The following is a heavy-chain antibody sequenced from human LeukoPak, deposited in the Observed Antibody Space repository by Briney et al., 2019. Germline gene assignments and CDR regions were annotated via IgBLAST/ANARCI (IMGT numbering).Heavy chain of an antibody. CDR3: ARDLSHYCSGGSCYSDAFDI. Sequence: PSQTLSLTCTVSGGSISSGGYYRSWIRQHPGKGLEWIGYIYYSGSTYYNPSLKSRVTISVDTSKNQFSLKLSSVTAADTAVYYCARDLSHYCSGGSCYSDAFDIWGQGTMVTVSS. V-gene: IGHV4-31*03. D-gene: IGHD2-15*01. J-gene: IGHJ3*02. CDR1: GGSISSGGYY. CDR2: IYYSGST.